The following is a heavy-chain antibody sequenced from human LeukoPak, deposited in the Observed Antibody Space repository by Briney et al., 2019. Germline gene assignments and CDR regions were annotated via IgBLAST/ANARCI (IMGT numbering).Heavy chain of an antibody. D-gene: IGHD2-15*01. CDR2: MYYSGST. J-gene: IGHJ4*02. Sequence: SETLSLTCTVSGGSISNSSYYWGWIRQPPGKGLEWIGSMYYSGSTYYNPSLKSRATISVDTSKNQFSLKLSSVTAADTAVYYRARHGSMGTINPFYWGQGTLVTVSS. CDR1: GGSISNSSYY. V-gene: IGHV4-39*01. CDR3: ARHGSMGTINPFY.